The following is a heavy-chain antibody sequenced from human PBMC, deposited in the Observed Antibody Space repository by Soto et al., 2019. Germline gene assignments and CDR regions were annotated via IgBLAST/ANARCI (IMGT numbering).Heavy chain of an antibody. CDR3: AKCISGSATQYYGMDV. D-gene: IGHD1-26*01. V-gene: IGHV3-23*01. J-gene: IGHJ6*02. CDR1: GFTFSIYA. Sequence: GGSLRLSCAASGFTFSIYAMSWVRQAPGKGLEWVSLIGPSGGSTYYADSVKGRFTISRDNSKNTLYLQMHSLRAEDTAVYKCAKCISGSATQYYGMDVWGQGTTVTVSS. CDR2: IGPSGGST.